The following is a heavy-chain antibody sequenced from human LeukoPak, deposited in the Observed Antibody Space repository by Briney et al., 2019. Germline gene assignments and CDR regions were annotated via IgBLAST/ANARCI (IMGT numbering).Heavy chain of an antibody. CDR3: ARIGVAGGYYFDY. D-gene: IGHD6-19*01. V-gene: IGHV3-66*01. CDR2: IYSGGST. Sequence: GGSLRLSWAASGFTVSSNYMSWVRQAPGKGLEWVSVIYSGGSTYYADSVKGRFTISRDNSKNTLYLQMNSLRAEDTAVYYCARIGVAGGYYFDYWGQGTLVTVSS. CDR1: GFTVSSNY. J-gene: IGHJ4*02.